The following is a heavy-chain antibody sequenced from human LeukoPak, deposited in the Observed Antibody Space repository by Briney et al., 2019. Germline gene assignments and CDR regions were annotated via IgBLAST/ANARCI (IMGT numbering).Heavy chain of an antibody. CDR2: IYYSGST. J-gene: IGHJ4*02. V-gene: IGHV4-39*07. D-gene: IGHD3-10*01. Sequence: SETLSLTCTVSGGSINSSSYHWGWIRQPPGMGLEWIASIYYSGSTYYNPSLRSRVTISVDTSKNQFSLKLSSVTAADTAVYYCARDRIYGSGSDHFDYWGQGTLVTVSS. CDR3: ARDRIYGSGSDHFDY. CDR1: GGSINSSSYH.